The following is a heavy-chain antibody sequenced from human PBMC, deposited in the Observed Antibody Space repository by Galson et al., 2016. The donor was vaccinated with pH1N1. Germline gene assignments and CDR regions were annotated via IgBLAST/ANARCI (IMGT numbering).Heavy chain of an antibody. CDR1: GHTFTNYD. V-gene: IGHV1-8*01. CDR3: ARAGCVSGSCRTGIHYYMDV. CDR2: MNPNSGNA. J-gene: IGHJ6*03. Sequence: SVKVSCKASGHTFTNYDINWVRQATGQGLEWMGWMNPNSGNAGYAQKFQGRVTITRNTSISTAYMELSSLRSEDTALYYCARAGCVSGSCRTGIHYYMDVWGEGTTVTVTS. D-gene: IGHD2-15*01.